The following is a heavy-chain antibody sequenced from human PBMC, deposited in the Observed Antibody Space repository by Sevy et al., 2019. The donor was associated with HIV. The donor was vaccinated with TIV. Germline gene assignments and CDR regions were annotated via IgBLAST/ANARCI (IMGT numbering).Heavy chain of an antibody. D-gene: IGHD3-10*01. V-gene: IGHV3-23*01. CDR3: AKVVCDYSSSRSYYWFDY. CDR2: ISGSRGST. Sequence: GESLKISCAASGFTFSSYAMSWVRQAPGKGLQWVSAISGSRGSTYDADSVKGRFTISRDNSKNTLYLQMNSLRAEDTAVDYCAKVVCDYSSSRSYYWFDYWGQGTPVTVSS. CDR1: GFTFSSYA. J-gene: IGHJ4*02.